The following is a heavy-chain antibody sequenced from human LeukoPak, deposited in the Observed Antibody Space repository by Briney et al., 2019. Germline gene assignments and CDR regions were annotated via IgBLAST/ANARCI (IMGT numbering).Heavy chain of an antibody. CDR1: GGSISSYY. J-gene: IGHJ5*02. CDR2: NYTSGSN. Sequence: SETLSLTCTVSGGSISSYYWSWIRQPAGKGLEWIGRNYTSGSNNDNPSLKSRVTMSVDTSKNQFSLKLSSVTAADTAVYFSARDGYDILTGSHNWFDPWGQGTLVTVSS. D-gene: IGHD3-9*01. V-gene: IGHV4-4*07. CDR3: ARDGYDILTGSHNWFDP.